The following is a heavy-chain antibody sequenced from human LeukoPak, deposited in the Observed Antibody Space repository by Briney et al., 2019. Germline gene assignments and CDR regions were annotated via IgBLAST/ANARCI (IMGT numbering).Heavy chain of an antibody. J-gene: IGHJ4*02. V-gene: IGHV3-21*01. CDR2: ITSTSNDK. CDR3: ARDYCIDGCPPGY. D-gene: IGHD2-15*01. Sequence: GGSLRLSCAASGFTFNNYKMNWVRQAPGKGLEWVSSITSTSNDKYYADSAKGRFTVSRDNAKNSLYLQMNSLRAEDTAVYYCARDYCIDGCPPGYWGQGTRVTVSP. CDR1: GFTFNNYK.